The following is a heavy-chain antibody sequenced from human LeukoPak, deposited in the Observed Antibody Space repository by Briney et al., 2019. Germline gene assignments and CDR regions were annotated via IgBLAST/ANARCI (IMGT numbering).Heavy chain of an antibody. V-gene: IGHV4-38-2*02. CDR1: GYSISSGYY. D-gene: IGHD3-10*01. CDR2: IYHSGST. Sequence: PSETLSLTCTVSGYSISSGYYWGWIRQRPGKGLEWIGGIYHSGSTYYNPSLKSRVTISVDTSKNQFSLKPSAVTAADTAVYCCARDRRGYYRSEYYFDYWGQGTLVTVSS. CDR3: ARDRRGYYRSEYYFDY. J-gene: IGHJ4*02.